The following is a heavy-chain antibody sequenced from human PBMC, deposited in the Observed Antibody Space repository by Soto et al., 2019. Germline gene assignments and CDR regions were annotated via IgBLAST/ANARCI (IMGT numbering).Heavy chain of an antibody. CDR3: ARGYCISTSCYVTGMDV. CDR2: IIPIFGTA. V-gene: IGHV1-69*12. CDR1: GGTFSSYA. Sequence: QVQLVQSGAEVKKPGSSVKVSCKASGGTFSSYAISWVRQAPGQGLEWMGGIIPIFGTANYAQKFQGRVTITADESTSTAYMEQSSLRSEDTAVYYCARGYCISTSCYVTGMDVWGQGTTVTVSS. J-gene: IGHJ6*02. D-gene: IGHD2-2*01.